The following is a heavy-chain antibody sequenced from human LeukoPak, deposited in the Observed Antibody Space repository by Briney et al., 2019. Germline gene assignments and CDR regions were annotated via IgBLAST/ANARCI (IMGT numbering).Heavy chain of an antibody. CDR2: ISAYNGNT. CDR1: GGTFSSYA. J-gene: IGHJ6*02. CDR3: ARDLRLTTIFGVVISFYYYYGMDV. D-gene: IGHD3-3*01. V-gene: IGHV1-18*01. Sequence: ASVKVSCKASGGTFSSYAISWVRQAPGQGLEWMGWISAYNGNTNYAQKLQGRVTMTTDTSTSTAYMELRSLRSDDTAVYYCARDLRLTTIFGVVISFYYYYGMDVWGQGTTVTVSS.